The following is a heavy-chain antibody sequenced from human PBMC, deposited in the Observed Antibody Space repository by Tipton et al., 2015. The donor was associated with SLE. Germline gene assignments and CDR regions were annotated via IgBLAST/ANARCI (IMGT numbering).Heavy chain of an antibody. J-gene: IGHJ4*02. CDR2: IYYSGST. Sequence: TLSLTCAVSGGSISSSNYWSWIRQPPGKGLEWIGYIYYSGSTNYNPSLKSRVTISVDTSKNQFSLKLSSVTAADTAVYYCARAVVPAAVYYFDYWGQGTLVTVSS. V-gene: IGHV4-61*01. D-gene: IGHD2-2*01. CDR3: ARAVVPAAVYYFDY. CDR1: GGSISSSNY.